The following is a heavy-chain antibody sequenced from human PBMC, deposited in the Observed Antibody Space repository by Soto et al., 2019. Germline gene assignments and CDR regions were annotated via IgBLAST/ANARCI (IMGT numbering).Heavy chain of an antibody. Sequence: ESGGGLVKPGGSLRLSCAASGFTFSTYTMKWVRQAPGKGLEWVSSISSGSSYIYFADSVRGRFTISRDNAKNSLFLQMNSLRAEDTAVYYCARVINQQLVGTGDYWGQGTLVTVSS. CDR2: ISSGSSYI. J-gene: IGHJ4*02. V-gene: IGHV3-21*01. CDR3: ARVINQQLVGTGDY. D-gene: IGHD6-13*01. CDR1: GFTFSTYT.